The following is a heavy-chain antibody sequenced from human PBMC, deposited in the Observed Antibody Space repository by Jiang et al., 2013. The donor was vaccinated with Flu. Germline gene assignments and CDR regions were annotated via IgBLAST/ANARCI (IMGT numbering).Heavy chain of an antibody. CDR2: IIPILGIA. Sequence: SGGTFSSYAISWVRQAPGQGLEWMGRIIPILGIANYAQKFRGRVTITADKSTSTAYMELSSLRSEDTAVYYCAFGRWLQDWYFDLWGRGTLVTVSS. D-gene: IGHD5-24*01. CDR3: AFGRWLQDWYFDL. CDR1: GGTFSSYA. V-gene: IGHV1-69*04. J-gene: IGHJ2*01.